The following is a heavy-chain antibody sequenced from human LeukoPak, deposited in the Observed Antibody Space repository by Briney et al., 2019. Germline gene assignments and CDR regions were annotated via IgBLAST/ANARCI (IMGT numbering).Heavy chain of an antibody. CDR2: INPAGSET. D-gene: IGHD2-15*01. J-gene: IGHJ4*02. CDR3: ARFGYVAAVDV. CDR1: GFSFSAYW. Sequence: GGSLRLSCAASGFSFSAYWMTWVRQAPGTGLECVANINPAGSETYYVDPVKGRFSISRDNTKNLVYLQMNSLRAEDTAVYHCARFGYVAAVDVWGQGTPVTVSS. V-gene: IGHV3-7*01.